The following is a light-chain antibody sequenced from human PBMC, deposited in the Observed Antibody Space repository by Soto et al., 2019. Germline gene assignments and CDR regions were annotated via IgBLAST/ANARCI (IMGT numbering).Light chain of an antibody. Sequence: EIVMTQSPATLSVSPGERATLSCRASQSVSSNLAWYQQKPGQVPRLLIYGASTRATGIPARFSGSGAETDFPLTISSLQSEDFAVYYCQQYNNWPRTFGQGTKVEIK. CDR3: QQYNNWPRT. CDR2: GAS. J-gene: IGKJ1*01. CDR1: QSVSSN. V-gene: IGKV3-15*01.